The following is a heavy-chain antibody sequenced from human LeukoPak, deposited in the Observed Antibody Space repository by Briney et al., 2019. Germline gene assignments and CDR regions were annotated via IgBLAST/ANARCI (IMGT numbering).Heavy chain of an antibody. V-gene: IGHV1-2*06. Sequence: ASVKVSSKASGYTFTGYYMHWVRQAPGQGLEWMGRINPNSGGTNYAQKFQGRVTMTRDTSISTAYMELSRLRTDDTAVYYCARDRIAVADYWGQGTLVTVSS. CDR1: GYTFTGYY. CDR3: ARDRIAVADY. D-gene: IGHD6-19*01. CDR2: INPNSGGT. J-gene: IGHJ4*02.